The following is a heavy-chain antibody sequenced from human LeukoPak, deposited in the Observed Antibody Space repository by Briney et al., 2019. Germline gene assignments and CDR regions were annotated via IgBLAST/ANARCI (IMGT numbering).Heavy chain of an antibody. V-gene: IGHV3-48*01. CDR3: ARDLTVVVVAAGDHDAFDI. CDR1: GFTFSSYS. CDR2: ISSSSSTI. J-gene: IGHJ3*02. Sequence: GGSLRLSCAASGFTFSSYSMNWVRQAPGKGLEWVSYISSSSSTIYYADSVKGRFTISRDNAKNSLYLQMNSLRAEDTAVYYCARDLTVVVVAAGDHDAFDIWGQGTMVTVSS. D-gene: IGHD2-15*01.